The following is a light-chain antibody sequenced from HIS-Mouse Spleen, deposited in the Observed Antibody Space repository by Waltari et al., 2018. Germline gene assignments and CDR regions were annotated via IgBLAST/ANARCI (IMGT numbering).Light chain of an antibody. CDR3: QQLNSYLT. J-gene: IGKJ3*01. CDR2: AAS. CDR1: QGISSY. Sequence: DIQLTQSPSFLSASVGDRVTITCRASQGISSYLAWYQQKPGTAPKLLIYAASTLQSGVPSRFSGSGSGTEFTLTISSLQPEDFTTYYCQQLNSYLTFGPGTKVDIK. V-gene: IGKV1-9*01.